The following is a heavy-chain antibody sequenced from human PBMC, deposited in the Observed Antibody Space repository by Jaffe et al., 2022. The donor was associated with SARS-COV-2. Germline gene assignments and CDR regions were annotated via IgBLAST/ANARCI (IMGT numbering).Heavy chain of an antibody. D-gene: IGHD2-2*01. J-gene: IGHJ3*02. V-gene: IGHV3-7*01. CDR3: ARDIVVVPAGAPGAFDI. Sequence: EVQLVESGGGLVQPGGSLRLSCAASGFTFSSYWMSWVRQAPGKGLEWVANIKQDGSEKYYVDSVKGRFTISRDNAKNSLYLQMNSLRAEDTAVYYCARDIVVVPAGAPGAFDIWGQGTMVTVSS. CDR1: GFTFSSYW. CDR2: IKQDGSEK.